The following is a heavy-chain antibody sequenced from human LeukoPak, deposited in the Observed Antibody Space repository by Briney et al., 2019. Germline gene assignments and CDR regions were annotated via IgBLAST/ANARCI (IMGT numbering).Heavy chain of an antibody. V-gene: IGHV1-69*05. J-gene: IGHJ4*02. Sequence: GASVKVSCKASGGTFSSYAISWVRQAPGQGLEWMGGIIPIFGTANYAQKFQGRVTITTDESTSTAYMELSSLRSEDTAVYYCASRPARYCGGDSYVDYWGQGTLVTVSS. CDR3: ASRPARYCGGDSYVDY. CDR1: GGTFSSYA. D-gene: IGHD2-21*02. CDR2: IIPIFGTA.